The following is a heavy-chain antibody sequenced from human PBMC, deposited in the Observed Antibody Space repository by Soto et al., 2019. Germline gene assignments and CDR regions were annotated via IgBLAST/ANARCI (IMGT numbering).Heavy chain of an antibody. CDR2: IYYSGST. CDR3: ARDLYGDYGYGSFDM. D-gene: IGHD4-17*01. Sequence: TLSLTCTVSGGSISSADYYWSWIRQPPGKGLEWIGSIYYSGSTYYDPSLKSRVTISVDKSKNQFSLKLSSVTAADTAVYYCARDLYGDYGYGSFDMWGQGTMVTVSS. V-gene: IGHV4-30-4*01. CDR1: GGSISSADYY. J-gene: IGHJ3*02.